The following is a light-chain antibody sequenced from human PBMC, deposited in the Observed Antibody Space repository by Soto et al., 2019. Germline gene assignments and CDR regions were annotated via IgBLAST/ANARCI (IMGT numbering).Light chain of an antibody. V-gene: IGKV3-11*01. CDR2: DAS. CDR3: QQRSNWPSIT. CDR1: QSVRSS. J-gene: IGKJ5*01. Sequence: EVVLTQSPATLPLSPGDSATLSCRASQSVRSSLAWYQQKPGQAPRLLIYDASNRATGIPARFSGSGSGTDFTLTISSLEPEDFAVYYCQQRSNWPSITFGQGTRLEIK.